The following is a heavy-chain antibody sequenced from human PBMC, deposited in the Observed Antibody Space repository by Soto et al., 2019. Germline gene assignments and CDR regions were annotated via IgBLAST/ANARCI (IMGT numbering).Heavy chain of an antibody. D-gene: IGHD4-17*01. Sequence: GGSLRLSCAASGFTFSSYWMHWVRQAPGKGLEWVANIKQDGSEKYYVDSVKGRFTISRDNAKNSLYLQMNSLRSEDTAVYFCARELDPYYGGNSLSLDYWGQGTLVTVSS. J-gene: IGHJ4*02. CDR2: IKQDGSEK. CDR1: GFTFSSYW. CDR3: ARELDPYYGGNSLSLDY. V-gene: IGHV3-7*03.